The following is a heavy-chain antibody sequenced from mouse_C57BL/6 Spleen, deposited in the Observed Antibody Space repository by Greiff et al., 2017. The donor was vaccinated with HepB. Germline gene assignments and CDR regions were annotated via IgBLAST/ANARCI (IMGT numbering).Heavy chain of an antibody. D-gene: IGHD1-3*01. CDR1: GYTFTGYW. CDR2: INPSSGYT. CDR3: ARGGSKSGDYFDY. J-gene: IGHJ2*01. V-gene: IGHV1-7*01. Sequence: QVQLQQSGAELAKPGASVKLSCKASGYTFTGYWMHWVKQRPGQGLEWIGYINPSSGYTKYNQKFKDKATLTADKSSSTAYMQLSSLTYEDSAVYYCARGGSKSGDYFDYWGQGTTLTVSS.